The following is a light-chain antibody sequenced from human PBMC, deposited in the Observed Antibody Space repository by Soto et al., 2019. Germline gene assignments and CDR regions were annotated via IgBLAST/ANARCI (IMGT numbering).Light chain of an antibody. J-gene: IGKJ1*01. CDR3: QQYGSSPWT. CDR2: GAS. Sequence: ELRFTQSPRSLSFSPRKRAPLSCRASQSVSSNFLAWYQQKPGQAPRLLSYGASTRATGIPDRFSGSGSGTDFTLTINRLEPEDFVIYYCQQYGSSPWTFGQGTKVDIK. V-gene: IGKV3-20*01. CDR1: QSVSSNF.